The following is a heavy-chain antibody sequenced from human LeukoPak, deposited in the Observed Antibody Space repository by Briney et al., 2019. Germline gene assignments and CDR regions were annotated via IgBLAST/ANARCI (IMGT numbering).Heavy chain of an antibody. V-gene: IGHV1-46*01. CDR1: EYTFTNYY. D-gene: IGHD4-11*01. J-gene: IGHJ6*02. CDR3: ARGQYQNYGMDV. Sequence: ASVKVSCKASEYTFTNYYMHWVRQAPGQGLEWMGIINPSGGDTSYAQKFQGRVTMTRDTSTSTVYMGLSSLTSEDTAVYYCARGQYQNYGMDVWGRGTTVTVSS. CDR2: INPSGGDT.